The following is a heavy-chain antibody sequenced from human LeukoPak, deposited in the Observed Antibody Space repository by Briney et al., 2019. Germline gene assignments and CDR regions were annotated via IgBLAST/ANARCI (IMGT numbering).Heavy chain of an antibody. V-gene: IGHV4-30-2*01. D-gene: IGHD3-9*01. Sequence: SETLSLTCAVSGGSISSGGYSWSWIRQPPGKGLEWIGYIYHSGSTYYDPSLKSRVTISVDTSKNQFSLKLSSVTAADTAVYHCARATEGNYDVLTGYYYYYYGMDVWGQGTTVTVSS. CDR1: GGSISSGGYS. CDR3: ARATEGNYDVLTGYYYYYYGMDV. J-gene: IGHJ6*02. CDR2: IYHSGST.